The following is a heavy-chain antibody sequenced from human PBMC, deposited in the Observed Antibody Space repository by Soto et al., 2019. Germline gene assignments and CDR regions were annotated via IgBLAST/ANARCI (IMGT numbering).Heavy chain of an antibody. V-gene: IGHV4-4*07. D-gene: IGHD6-19*01. J-gene: IGHJ4*02. CDR3: AKQRYNSGLGQFDG. Sequence: PSENLSLTCTVSGDSISNYHWSWIRQPAGKGLEWIGRVYTSRTSNYNPSLNSRVTMSVDTSNNQFSLSLRSVTAADTAVYYCAKQRYNSGLGQFDGWGQGSLVIVSS. CDR1: GDSISNYH. CDR2: VYTSRTS.